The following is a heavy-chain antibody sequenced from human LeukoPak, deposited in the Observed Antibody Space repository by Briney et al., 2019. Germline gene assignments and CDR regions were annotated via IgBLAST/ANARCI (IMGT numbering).Heavy chain of an antibody. J-gene: IGHJ3*01. CDR2: MYHGGST. D-gene: IGHD4-17*01. CDR3: ARVMTTATTWAFDV. V-gene: IGHV4-38-2*02. CDR1: GYSISSGYY. Sequence: SETLSLTCSVSGYSISSGYYWSWIRQPPGKGLEWIASMYHGGSTFYNPSLRSRVTISIDTPKNQFSLKLSSVTAADTAVYYCARVMTTATTWAFDVWGQGTMVTVSS.